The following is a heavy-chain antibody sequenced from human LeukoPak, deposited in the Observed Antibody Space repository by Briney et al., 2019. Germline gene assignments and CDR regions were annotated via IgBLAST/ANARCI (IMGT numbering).Heavy chain of an antibody. J-gene: IGHJ4*02. CDR3: ARGPEKSLRYYFHY. CDR2: ISSSSSTI. CDR1: GFTFRSYS. Sequence: GGSLRLSCAASGFTFRSYSMNWVRQAPGKGLEWVSYISSSSSTIYYADSVKGRLTISRDNAKNSLYLQMISLRAEDTAVYYCARGPEKSLRYYFHYWGQGTLVTVSS. V-gene: IGHV3-48*01.